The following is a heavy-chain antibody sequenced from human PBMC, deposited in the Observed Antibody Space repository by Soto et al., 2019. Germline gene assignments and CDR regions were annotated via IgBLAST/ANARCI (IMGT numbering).Heavy chain of an antibody. D-gene: IGHD2-2*01. CDR1: GGSISSSSYY. V-gene: IGHV4-39*01. J-gene: IGHJ6*03. Sequence: PSETLSLTCTVPGGSISSSSYYWGWIRQPPGKGLEWIGSIYYSGSTYYNPSLKSRVTISVDTSKNQFSLKLSSVTAADTAVYYCARRGVEVVPGDYYYYYMDVWGKGTTVTVSS. CDR3: ARRGVEVVPGDYYYYYMDV. CDR2: IYYSGST.